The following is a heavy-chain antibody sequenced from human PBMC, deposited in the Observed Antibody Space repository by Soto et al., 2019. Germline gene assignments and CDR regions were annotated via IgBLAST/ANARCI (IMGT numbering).Heavy chain of an antibody. J-gene: IGHJ6*02. CDR1: VFTFSSYG. CDR2: ISYDGSNK. CDR3: AKALYSSWYSRIARYYYYGMDV. V-gene: IGHV3-30*18. Sequence: PRWSLRLSCAASVFTFSSYGMHWFRRAPGKGLEWVAVISYDGSNKYYADSVKGRFTISRDNSKNTLYLQMNSLRAEDTAVYYCAKALYSSWYSRIARYYYYGMDVWGQGTTVTVSS. D-gene: IGHD6-13*01.